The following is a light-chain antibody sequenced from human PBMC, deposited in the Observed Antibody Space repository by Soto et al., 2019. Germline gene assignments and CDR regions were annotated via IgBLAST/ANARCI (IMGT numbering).Light chain of an antibody. CDR2: DVS. CDR1: SSDVGGYNY. J-gene: IGLJ1*01. Sequence: QSALTQPASVSGSPGQSITISCTGTSSDVGGYNYVSLYQQHPGKAHQLMIYDVSNRPSGVSNRVSGSKSGNTASLTISGFQAEDEADYCCRSYTSSSTLVFGTGTKLTVL. CDR3: RSYTSSSTLV. V-gene: IGLV2-14*01.